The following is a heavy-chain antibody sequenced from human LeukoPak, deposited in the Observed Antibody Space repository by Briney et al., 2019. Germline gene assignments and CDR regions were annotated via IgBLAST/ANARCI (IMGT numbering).Heavy chain of an antibody. CDR3: ARVVGLTGYSSSWYSGYYYYMDV. J-gene: IGHJ6*03. D-gene: IGHD6-13*01. CDR2: IIPIFDSA. Sequence: SVKVSCKASGGTFSSYAISWVRQAPGQGLEWMGGIIPIFDSANYAQKFQGRVTIIADDSTSTAYMELSSLRSEDTAVYYCARVVGLTGYSSSWYSGYYYYMDVWGKGTTVTVSS. CDR1: GGTFSSYA. V-gene: IGHV1-69*13.